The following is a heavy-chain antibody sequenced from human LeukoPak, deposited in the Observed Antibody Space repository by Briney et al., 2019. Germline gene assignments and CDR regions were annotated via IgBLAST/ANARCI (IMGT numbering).Heavy chain of an antibody. Sequence: GGSLRLSCAASGLSFSSYSMNWVRQAPGKGLEWVSTISGRTDGPYYADSVKGRFTTSRDNSKNTMYLQINNVRAEDTAVYYCAKDPLGYGGHYFDNWGQGTRVTVSS. J-gene: IGHJ4*02. V-gene: IGHV3-23*01. CDR3: AKDPLGYGGHYFDN. CDR1: GLSFSSYS. CDR2: ISGRTDGP. D-gene: IGHD4-23*01.